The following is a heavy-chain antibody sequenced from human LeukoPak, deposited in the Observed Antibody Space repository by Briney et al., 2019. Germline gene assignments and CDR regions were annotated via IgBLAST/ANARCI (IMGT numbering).Heavy chain of an antibody. V-gene: IGHV3-48*01. CDR3: AREWYGDLI. J-gene: IGHJ4*02. CDR2: IRHDSSDI. Sequence: GGSLRLSCAASGFTFSSYSMIWVRQAPGKGLEWISFIRHDSSDIYYADSVKGRFTISRDNAKNSLYLQMNSLRAEDTAVYYCAREWYGDLIWGQGTLVTVSS. D-gene: IGHD3-10*01. CDR1: GFTFSSYS.